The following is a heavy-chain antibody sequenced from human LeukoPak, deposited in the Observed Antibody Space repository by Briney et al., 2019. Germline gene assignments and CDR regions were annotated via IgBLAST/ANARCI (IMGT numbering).Heavy chain of an antibody. Sequence: SETLSLTCTVSGGSISSSSYYWGWIRQPPGKGLEWIGSIYYSGSTHYNPSLKSRVTISVDTSKNQFSLKLSSVTAADTAVYYCARGPYSSNHFDYWGQGTLVTVSS. V-gene: IGHV4-39*01. CDR1: GGSISSSSYY. CDR3: ARGPYSSNHFDY. D-gene: IGHD6-13*01. J-gene: IGHJ4*02. CDR2: IYYSGST.